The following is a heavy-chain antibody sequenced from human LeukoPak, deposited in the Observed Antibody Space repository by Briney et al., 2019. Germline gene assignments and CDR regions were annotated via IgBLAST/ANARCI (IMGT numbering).Heavy chain of an antibody. Sequence: SETLSLTCTVSGGSINSGTYYWSWIRQPPGKGLEWIGEINHSGSTNYNPSLKSRVTISVDTSKNQFSLKLSSVTAADTAVYYCARGRGYCSGGSCSRPPSYYYYYMDVWGKGTTVTVSS. CDR3: ARGRGYCSGGSCSRPPSYYYYYMDV. D-gene: IGHD2-15*01. CDR1: GGSINSGTYY. J-gene: IGHJ6*03. V-gene: IGHV4-39*07. CDR2: INHSGST.